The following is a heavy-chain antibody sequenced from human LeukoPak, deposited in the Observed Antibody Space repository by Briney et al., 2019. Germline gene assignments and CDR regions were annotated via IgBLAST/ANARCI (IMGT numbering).Heavy chain of an antibody. Sequence: ASVKVSCKASGYTFTGYYMHRVRQAPGQGLEWMGWINPNSGGTNYAQKFQGRVTMTRDTSISTAYMELSRLRSDDTAVYYCARGRLSPSGYYFDYWGQGTLVTVSS. V-gene: IGHV1-2*02. J-gene: IGHJ4*02. D-gene: IGHD6-25*01. CDR1: GYTFTGYY. CDR3: ARGRLSPSGYYFDY. CDR2: INPNSGGT.